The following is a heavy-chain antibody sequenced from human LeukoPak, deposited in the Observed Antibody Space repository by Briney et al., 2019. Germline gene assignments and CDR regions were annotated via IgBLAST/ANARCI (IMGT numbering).Heavy chain of an antibody. CDR3: ARHVSGIYGSRGDFDY. Sequence: SEPLSLTCSVSGGSISNFYWSWIRQPPGKGLEWIGYIYSNGGTNYNPSLKSRVTMSVDTSKNQFSLELNSVNAADTAVYYCARHVSGIYGSRGDFDYWGQGTLVTVSS. D-gene: IGHD3-10*01. J-gene: IGHJ4*02. CDR1: GGSISNFY. CDR2: IYSNGGT. V-gene: IGHV4-59*08.